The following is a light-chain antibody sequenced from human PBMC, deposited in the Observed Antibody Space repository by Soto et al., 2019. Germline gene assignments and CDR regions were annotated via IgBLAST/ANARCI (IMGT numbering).Light chain of an antibody. Sequence: EIVMTQSPATLSVSPGERATLSCRASQSVSSNLAWYQQTPGQAPRLLLYGASTRATGIPARFSGSGSGTEFTLTISSLQSEDFAVYYCQQYNNWPPWTFGQGTKVEIK. J-gene: IGKJ1*01. CDR1: QSVSSN. V-gene: IGKV3-15*01. CDR3: QQYNNWPPWT. CDR2: GAS.